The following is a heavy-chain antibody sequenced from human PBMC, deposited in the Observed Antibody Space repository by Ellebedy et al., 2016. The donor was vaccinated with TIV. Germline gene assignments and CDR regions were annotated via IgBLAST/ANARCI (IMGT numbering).Heavy chain of an antibody. J-gene: IGHJ6*02. CDR2: IYYSGST. V-gene: IGHV4-59*01. Sequence: MPSETLSLTCTVSGGSINSYYWSWIRQPPGKGLEWIGYIYYSGSTNYNPSLKSRVTISVDTSKNQFSLKLSSVTAADTAVYYCARGEVTLYYYGMDVWGQGTTVTVSS. CDR3: ARGEVTLYYYGMDV. CDR1: GGSINSYY.